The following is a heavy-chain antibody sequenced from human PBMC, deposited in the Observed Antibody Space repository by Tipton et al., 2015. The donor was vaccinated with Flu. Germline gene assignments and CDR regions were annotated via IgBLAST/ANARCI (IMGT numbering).Heavy chain of an antibody. CDR1: SGSIRSTKYF. J-gene: IGHJ4*02. Sequence: TLSLTCTVSSGSIRSTKYFCAWIRQPPGKRLELIGSIYPSGTTYYNPSLKSRVTISVDTSKSQFSLMLRSVTAADTAVYYCARLSYYDVDLKNFYFDYWGQGALVTVSS. V-gene: IGHV4-39*01. D-gene: IGHD3-10*02. CDR3: ARLSYYDVDLKNFYFDY. CDR2: IYPSGTT.